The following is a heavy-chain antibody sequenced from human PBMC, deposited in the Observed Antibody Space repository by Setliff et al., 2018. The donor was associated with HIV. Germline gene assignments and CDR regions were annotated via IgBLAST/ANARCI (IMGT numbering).Heavy chain of an antibody. CDR2: IDPNSGGT. Sequence: ASVKVSCKASGYSFTGHYIHWVRQAPGQGLEWLGRIDPNSGGTKYAQKFQGRVTMTRDTSITTAYMELSRLRSDDTAVYYCARAIYSGYYYREFDYWGQGTLVTVSS. D-gene: IGHD5-12*01. J-gene: IGHJ4*02. V-gene: IGHV1-2*06. CDR1: GYSFTGHY. CDR3: ARAIYSGYYYREFDY.